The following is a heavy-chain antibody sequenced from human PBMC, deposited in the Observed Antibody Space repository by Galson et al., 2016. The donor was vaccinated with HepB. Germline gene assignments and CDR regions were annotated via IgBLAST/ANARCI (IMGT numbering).Heavy chain of an antibody. CDR1: GGTFSNYV. CDR2: IIPIFATT. J-gene: IGHJ6*03. D-gene: IGHD3-10*01. V-gene: IGHV1-69*06. CDR3: ASPVSTMASSNPNYYNYMDV. Sequence: SVKVSCKASGGTFSNYVISWVRQAPGQGLEWMGGIIPIFATTNYAQKFQGRVTITADKSTSTAYMELTSLRSEDTAVYYCASPVSTMASSNPNYYNYMDVWGQGTTVTVSS.